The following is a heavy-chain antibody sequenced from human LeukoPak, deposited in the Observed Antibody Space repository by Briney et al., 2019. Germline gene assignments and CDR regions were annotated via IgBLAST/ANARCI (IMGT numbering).Heavy chain of an antibody. CDR3: TSWGDTTAEYFQR. Sequence: AGGSLRLSCAASGFTFSSYSMNWVRQAPGKGLEWVSSISSSSSYIYYADSVKGRFTISRDNAQNSMYLQMNSLRVEDTAVYYCTSWGDTTAEYFQRWGQGTLVTVSS. CDR2: ISSSSSYI. D-gene: IGHD2-21*02. J-gene: IGHJ1*01. CDR1: GFTFSSYS. V-gene: IGHV3-21*01.